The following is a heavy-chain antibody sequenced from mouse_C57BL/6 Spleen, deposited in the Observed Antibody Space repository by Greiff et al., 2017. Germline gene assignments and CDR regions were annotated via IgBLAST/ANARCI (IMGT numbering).Heavy chain of an antibody. CDR3: ARGSYYGSSYGYFDV. D-gene: IGHD1-1*01. Sequence: EVHLVESGPGLVKPSQSLSLTCSVTGYSITSGYYWNWIRQFPGNKLEWMGYISYDGSNNYNPSLKNRISITRDTSKNQFFRKLNSVTTEDTATYYCARGSYYGSSYGYFDVWGTGTTVTVSS. V-gene: IGHV3-6*01. J-gene: IGHJ1*03. CDR2: ISYDGSN. CDR1: GYSITSGYY.